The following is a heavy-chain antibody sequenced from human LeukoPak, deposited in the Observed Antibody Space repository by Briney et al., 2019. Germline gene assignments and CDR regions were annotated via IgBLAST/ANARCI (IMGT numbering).Heavy chain of an antibody. D-gene: IGHD6-13*01. J-gene: IGHJ4*02. CDR3: ARWRNSNWSEFDY. Sequence: PGGSLRLSCAVSGFTFSIYEMKGVRHAPGRGVEWVLYISRSGSIIYNADPVKGRFTISRDNAKNSLYLQMNSLRAEDTAVYFCARWRNSNWSEFDYWGQGTLVTVSS. V-gene: IGHV3-48*03. CDR2: ISRSGSII. CDR1: GFTFSIYE.